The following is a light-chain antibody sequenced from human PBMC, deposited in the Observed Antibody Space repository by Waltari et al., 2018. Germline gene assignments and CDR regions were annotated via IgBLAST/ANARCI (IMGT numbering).Light chain of an antibody. V-gene: IGLV4-60*03. CDR2: VEGSGTY. CDR3: ETWDSRTLGV. J-gene: IGLJ3*02. CDR1: SGHSSYI. Sequence: QPVLTQSSSASASLGSSVMLTCTLSSGHSSYIIAWHQQQPGKAPRYLMKVEGSGTYNHGTGVSGRSSCSTSGADRYLTIAHLQSEDEADYYCETWDSRTLGVFGGGTKLTVL.